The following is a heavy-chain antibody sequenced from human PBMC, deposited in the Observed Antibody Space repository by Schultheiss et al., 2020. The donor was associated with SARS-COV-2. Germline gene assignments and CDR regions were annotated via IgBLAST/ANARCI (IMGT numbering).Heavy chain of an antibody. CDR3: ASAAGYLYAFDI. CDR1: GYSISSSSYY. D-gene: IGHD1-1*01. Sequence: SETLSLTCAVSGYSISSSSYYWGWIRQPPGKGLEWIGSIYYSGSTYYNPSLKSLVTISVDTSKNQFSLKLSSVTAADTAVYYCASAAGYLYAFDIWGQGTMVTVSS. CDR2: IYYSGST. J-gene: IGHJ3*02. V-gene: IGHV4-39*07.